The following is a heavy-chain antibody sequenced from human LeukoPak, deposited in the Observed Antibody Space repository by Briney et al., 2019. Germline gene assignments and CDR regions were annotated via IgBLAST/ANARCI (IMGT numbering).Heavy chain of an antibody. CDR3: ARESESSGWYDY. V-gene: IGHV3-43*02. CDR2: ISGDGGST. J-gene: IGHJ4*02. Sequence: GGSLGLSCAAPDAIHWVRQAPGKGLEWVSLISGDGGSTFYADSVKGRFTISRDNSKNSLYLQMNSLRSDDTALYYCARESESSGWYDYWGQGTLVTVSS. CDR1: DA. D-gene: IGHD6-19*01.